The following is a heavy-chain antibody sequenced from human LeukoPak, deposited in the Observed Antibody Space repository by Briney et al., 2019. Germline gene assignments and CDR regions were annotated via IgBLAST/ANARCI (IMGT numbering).Heavy chain of an antibody. CDR3: ARHSSAVRGWLDP. V-gene: IGHV4-4*09. CDR2: IYASGST. Sequence: PSETLSLTCTVSGGSITSYYWSWIRQPPGKGLEWVGYIYASGSTNYNPSLKSRVTMSVDTSKNQFSLNLSSVTAADTAVYYCARHSSAVRGWLDPWGQGSLVTVSS. D-gene: IGHD2-21*01. CDR1: GGSITSYY. J-gene: IGHJ5*02.